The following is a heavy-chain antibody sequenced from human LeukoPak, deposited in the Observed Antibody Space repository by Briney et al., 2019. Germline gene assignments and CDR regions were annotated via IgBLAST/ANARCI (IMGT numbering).Heavy chain of an antibody. D-gene: IGHD3-22*01. J-gene: IGHJ5*02. CDR1: GGSISSYY. CDR3: ARHRVTMIGNWFDP. CDR2: IYYSGRN. V-gene: IGHV4-59*08. Sequence: PSETLSLTCTVSGGSISSYYWSWIRQPPGKGLEWIGYIYYSGRNNYNTSLKRRVTISVDTSKNQFSLKLSSVTAADTAVYYCARHRVTMIGNWFDPWGQGTLVTVSS.